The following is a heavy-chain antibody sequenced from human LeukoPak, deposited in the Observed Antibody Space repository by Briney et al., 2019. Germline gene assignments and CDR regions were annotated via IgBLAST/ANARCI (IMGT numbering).Heavy chain of an antibody. Sequence: ASVKVSCKASGGTFSSYGISWVRQAPGQGLEWMGWISAYNGNTNYAQKLQGRVTMTTDTSTSTAYMELRSLRSDDTAVYYCASTYYDILTGYHAFDYWGQGTLVTVSS. V-gene: IGHV1-18*01. CDR3: ASTYYDILTGYHAFDY. CDR2: ISAYNGNT. D-gene: IGHD3-9*01. CDR1: GGTFSSYG. J-gene: IGHJ4*02.